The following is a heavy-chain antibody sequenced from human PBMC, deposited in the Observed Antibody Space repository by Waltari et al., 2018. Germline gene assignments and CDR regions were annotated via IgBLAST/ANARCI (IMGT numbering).Heavy chain of an antibody. CDR1: GGSISSYS. J-gene: IGHJ6*03. CDR3: ARIYNRWLMDV. Sequence: QVQLQESGPGLVKPSETLSLTCTVSGGSISSYSWSWIRQPPGKGLEWIGYIYYSGSTNYNPSLKSRVTISVDTSKNQFSLKLSSVTAADTAVYYCARIYNRWLMDVWGKGTTVTVSS. D-gene: IGHD1-20*01. V-gene: IGHV4-59*01. CDR2: IYYSGST.